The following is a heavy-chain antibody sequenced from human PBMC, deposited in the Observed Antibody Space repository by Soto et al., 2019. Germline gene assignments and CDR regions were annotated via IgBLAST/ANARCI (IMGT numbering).Heavy chain of an antibody. V-gene: IGHV3-23*01. J-gene: IGHJ4*02. CDR2: ISGSGGST. CDR1: GFTFSSYA. D-gene: IGHD1-1*01. CDR3: AKNRVRFNYLVSMVLFDY. Sequence: GGSLRLSCAASGFTFSSYAMSWVRQAPGKGLEWVSAISGSGGSTYYADSVKGRFTISRDNSKNTLYLQMNSLRAEDTAVYYCAKNRVRFNYLVSMVLFDYWGQGTLVTVSS.